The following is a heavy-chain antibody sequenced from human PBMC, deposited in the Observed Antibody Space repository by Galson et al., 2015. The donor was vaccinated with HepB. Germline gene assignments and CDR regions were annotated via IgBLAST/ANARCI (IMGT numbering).Heavy chain of an antibody. CDR3: ARRTTIGSGSYYSY. J-gene: IGHJ4*02. CDR2: IYPGDSDT. D-gene: IGHD3-10*01. Sequence: QSGAEVKKPGESLKISCTGSGYTFANYWIAWVRQMPGKGLESMGIIYPGDSDTRYSPSFQGQVTISADKSINTAYLQWSSLKASDTAMYYCARRTTIGSGSYYSYWGQGTLVTVSS. CDR1: GYTFANYW. V-gene: IGHV5-51*01.